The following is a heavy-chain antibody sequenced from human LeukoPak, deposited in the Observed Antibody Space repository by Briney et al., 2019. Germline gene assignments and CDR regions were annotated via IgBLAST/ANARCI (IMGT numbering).Heavy chain of an antibody. J-gene: IGHJ4*02. CDR2: IIPIFGTA. V-gene: IGHV1-69*13. CDR3: ARGRYYDSSGYYHHDY. CDR1: GGTFSSYA. D-gene: IGHD3-22*01. Sequence: ASAKVSCKASGGTFSSYAISWVRQAPGQGLEWMGGIIPIFGTANYAQKFQGRVTITADESTSTAYMELSSLRSEDTAVYYCARGRYYDSSGYYHHDYWGQGTLVTVSS.